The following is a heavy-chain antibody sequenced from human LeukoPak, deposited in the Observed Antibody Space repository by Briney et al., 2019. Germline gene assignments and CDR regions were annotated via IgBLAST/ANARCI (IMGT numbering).Heavy chain of an antibody. CDR1: GYSISISYY. J-gene: IGHJ2*01. V-gene: IGHV4-59*01. CDR3: ARDGGNCSGGSCYSHWYFDL. CDR2: IYYSGST. D-gene: IGHD2-15*01. Sequence: SETLSLTCTVSGYSISISYYWGWIRQPPGKGLEWIGYIYYSGSTNYNPSLKSRVTISVDTSKNQFSLKLSSVTAADTAVYYCARDGGNCSGGSCYSHWYFDLWGRGTLVTVSS.